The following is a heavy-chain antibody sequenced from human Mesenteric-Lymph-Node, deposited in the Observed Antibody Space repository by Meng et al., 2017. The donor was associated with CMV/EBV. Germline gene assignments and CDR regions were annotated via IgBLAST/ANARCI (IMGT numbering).Heavy chain of an antibody. CDR2: ISSSSSYT. Sequence: CAASGFTFSDYYKSWIRQAEGKGREWVAYISSSSSYTNYADSVKGRFTISRDNAKNSLYLQMNSLRAEDTAVYYCASGYSYGYRPDYWGQGTLVTVSS. D-gene: IGHD5-18*01. CDR1: GFTFSDYY. V-gene: IGHV3-11*06. J-gene: IGHJ4*02. CDR3: ASGYSYGYRPDY.